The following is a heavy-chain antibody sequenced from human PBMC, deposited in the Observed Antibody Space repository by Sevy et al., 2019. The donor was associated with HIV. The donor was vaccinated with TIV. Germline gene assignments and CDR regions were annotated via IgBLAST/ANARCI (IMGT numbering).Heavy chain of an antibody. J-gene: IGHJ3*02. CDR2: IVPIFGTA. CDR1: GGTFSSYA. V-gene: IGHV1-69*13. D-gene: IGHD3-22*01. Sequence: ASVKVSCKASGGTFSSYAISWVRQAPGQGLEWMGGIVPIFGTANYAQKFQGRVTITADESTSTAYMELSSLRSEDTAVYYCTIGFESMTYTFDIWGQGTMVTISS. CDR3: TIGFESMTYTFDI.